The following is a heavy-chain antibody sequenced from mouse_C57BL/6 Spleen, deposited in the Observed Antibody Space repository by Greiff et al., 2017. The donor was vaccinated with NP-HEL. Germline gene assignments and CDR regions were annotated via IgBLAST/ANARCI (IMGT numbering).Heavy chain of an antibody. J-gene: IGHJ4*01. V-gene: IGHV1-15*01. CDR2: IDPETGGT. CDR1: GYTFTDYE. Sequence: SGAELVRPGASVTLSCKASGYTFTDYEMHWVKQTPVHGLEWIGAIDPETGGTAYNQKFKGKAILTADKSSSTAYMELRSLTSEDSAVYYCTRSTMVTTLYYYAMDYWGQGTSVTVSS. D-gene: IGHD2-1*01. CDR3: TRSTMVTTLYYYAMDY.